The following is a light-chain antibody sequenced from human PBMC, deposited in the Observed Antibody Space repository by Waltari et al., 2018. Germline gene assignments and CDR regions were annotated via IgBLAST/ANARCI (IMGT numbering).Light chain of an antibody. CDR1: QSVSRS. CDR2: DAS. CDR3: QKYVSLPAT. Sequence: EIVLTQSPGTLPLSPGERANLSCRASQSVSRSLAWYQQKHGQAPRLLIYDASTRATGIPDRFSGSGSGTDFSLTISRLEPEDFAVYYCQKYVSLPATFGQGTKVEIK. J-gene: IGKJ1*01. V-gene: IGKV3-20*01.